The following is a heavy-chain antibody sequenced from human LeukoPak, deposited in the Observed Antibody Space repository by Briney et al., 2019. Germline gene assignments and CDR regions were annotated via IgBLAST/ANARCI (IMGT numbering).Heavy chain of an antibody. CDR1: GYSFTSYW. Sequence: GGSLKISCKGSGYSFTSYWIGWVRQMPGKGLEWMGIIYPGDSDTRYSPSFQGQVTISADKSISTAYLQWSSLKASDTAMYYCARLEYCSGGSCYGNNWFDPWGQGTLVTVSS. CDR2: IYPGDSDT. D-gene: IGHD2-15*01. V-gene: IGHV5-51*01. CDR3: ARLEYCSGGSCYGNNWFDP. J-gene: IGHJ5*02.